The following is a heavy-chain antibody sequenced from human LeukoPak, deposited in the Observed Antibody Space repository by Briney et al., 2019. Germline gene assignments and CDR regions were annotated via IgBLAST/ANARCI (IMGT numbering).Heavy chain of an antibody. V-gene: IGHV3-30*18. CDR1: GFTFSSYG. Sequence: GGSLRLSCAASGFTFSSYGMHWVREAPGKGLEWVALISFDGSNQYYADSVKGRFTISRDNSKNTLYLQMNSLRAEDTAVYYCAKPPEVGATVGYFDYWGQGTLVTVSS. CDR2: ISFDGSNQ. CDR3: AKPPEVGATVGYFDY. D-gene: IGHD1-26*01. J-gene: IGHJ4*02.